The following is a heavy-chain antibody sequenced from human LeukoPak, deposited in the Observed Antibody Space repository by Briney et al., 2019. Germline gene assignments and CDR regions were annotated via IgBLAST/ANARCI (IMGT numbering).Heavy chain of an antibody. CDR2: IYYSGST. CDR1: GGSISSYY. D-gene: IGHD6-13*01. CDR3: ARLNGPDSSSWYREYYFDY. Sequence: SSETLSLTCTVSGGSISSYYWSWIRQPPGKGLEWIGYIYYSGSTNYNPSLKSRVTISVDTSKNQFSLKLSSVTAADTAVYYCARLNGPDSSSWYREYYFDYWGQGTLVTVSS. J-gene: IGHJ4*02. V-gene: IGHV4-59*08.